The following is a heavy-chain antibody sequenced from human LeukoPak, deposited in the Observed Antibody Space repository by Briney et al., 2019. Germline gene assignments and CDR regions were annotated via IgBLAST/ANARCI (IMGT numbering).Heavy chain of an antibody. CDR1: GGSISSSSYY. V-gene: IGHV4-39*07. CDR2: IYYSGST. J-gene: IGHJ4*02. CDR3: ATLHRLLDGDHGDY. D-gene: IGHD4-17*01. Sequence: SETLSLTCTVSGGSISSSSYYWGWIRQPPGKGLEWIGSIYYSGSTYYNPSLKSRVTISVDTSKNQFSLKLSSVTAADTAVYYCATLHRLLDGDHGDYWGQGTLVTVSS.